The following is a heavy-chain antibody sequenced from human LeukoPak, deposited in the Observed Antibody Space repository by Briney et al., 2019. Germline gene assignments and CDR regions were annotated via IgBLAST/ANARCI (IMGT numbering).Heavy chain of an antibody. V-gene: IGHV1-2*02. D-gene: IGHD3-22*01. CDR3: ARDEGEYYDSSGYYSA. CDR1: GYTFTGYY. J-gene: IGHJ4*02. CDR2: INPNSGGT. Sequence: ASVKVSCKASGYTFTGYYMHWVRQAPGQGLEGMGWINPNSGGTNYAQKFQGRVTMTRDTSISTAYMELSRLRSDDTAVYYCARDEGEYYDSSGYYSAWGQGTLVTVSS.